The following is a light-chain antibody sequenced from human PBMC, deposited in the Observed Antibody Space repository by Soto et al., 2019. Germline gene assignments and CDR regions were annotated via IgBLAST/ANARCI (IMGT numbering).Light chain of an antibody. Sequence: DIQMTQSPSSLSASVGDRVTITCRSSQTISSSLNWYQKKPGKAPKLLIYASSRLQDGVPSRFSGSGSSTHFTLTISSLQPEDFATYYCQQSYNSPLFTVGQGTKLEIK. CDR3: QQSYNSPLFT. J-gene: IGKJ2*01. V-gene: IGKV1-39*01. CDR2: ASS. CDR1: QTISSS.